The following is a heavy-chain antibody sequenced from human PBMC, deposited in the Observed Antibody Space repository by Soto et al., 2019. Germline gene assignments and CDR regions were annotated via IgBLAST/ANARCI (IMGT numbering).Heavy chain of an antibody. J-gene: IGHJ4*02. CDR3: AKEAHYDFWSGYYTGVDY. CDR2: ISGSGGST. CDR1: GFTFSSYA. D-gene: IGHD3-3*01. V-gene: IGHV3-23*01. Sequence: PGGSLRLSCAASGFTFSSYAMSWVRQAPGKGLEWVSAISGSGGSTYYADSVKGRSTVSRDNSKNTLYLQMNSLRAEDTAVYYCAKEAHYDFWSGYYTGVDYWGQGTLVTVSS.